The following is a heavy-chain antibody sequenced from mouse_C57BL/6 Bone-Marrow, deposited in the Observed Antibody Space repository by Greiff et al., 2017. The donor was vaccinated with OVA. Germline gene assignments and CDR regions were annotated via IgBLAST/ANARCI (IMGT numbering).Heavy chain of an antibody. CDR3: ARSGAHYYAMDD. D-gene: IGHD3-1*01. J-gene: IGHJ4*01. CDR2: INPSNGGT. V-gene: IGHV1-53*01. CDR1: GYTFTSYW. Sequence: QVHVKQPGTDLVKPGASVKLSCKASGYTFTSYWMHWVKQRPGQGLEWIGNINPSNGGTNYNEKFKIKATLTVDKSSSTAYMQLSSLTSEDSAVYYCARSGAHYYAMDDWGQGTSVTVSS.